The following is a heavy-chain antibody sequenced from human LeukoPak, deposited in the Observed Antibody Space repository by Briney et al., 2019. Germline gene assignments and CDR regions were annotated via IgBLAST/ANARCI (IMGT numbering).Heavy chain of an antibody. J-gene: IGHJ4*02. CDR3: AKDTQSGYSYGSGAIDY. CDR1: GFTSSSYG. D-gene: IGHD5-18*01. V-gene: IGHV3-30*18. Sequence: HAGGSLRLSCAASGFTSSSYGMHWVRQAPGKGLEWVAVISYDGSNKYYADSVKGRFTISRDNSKNTLYLQMNSLRAEDTAVYYCAKDTQSGYSYGSGAIDYWGQGTLVTVPS. CDR2: ISYDGSNK.